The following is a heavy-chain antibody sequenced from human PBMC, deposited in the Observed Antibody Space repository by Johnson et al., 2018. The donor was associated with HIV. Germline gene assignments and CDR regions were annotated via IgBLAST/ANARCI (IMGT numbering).Heavy chain of an antibody. CDR3: ASSLGGDYRFCDAFDI. CDR1: GFSFDDYA. Sequence: VQLVESGGVAVQPGGSLRLSCAASGFSFDDYAMHWVRQAPGKGLEWVSLISWDGGNTYYADSVKGRFIISRDNSKESLYLQMNSLRAEDTAVYYCASSLGGDYRFCDAFDIWGQGTMVTVSS. V-gene: IGHV3-43D*03. J-gene: IGHJ3*02. D-gene: IGHD4-11*01. CDR2: ISWDGGNT.